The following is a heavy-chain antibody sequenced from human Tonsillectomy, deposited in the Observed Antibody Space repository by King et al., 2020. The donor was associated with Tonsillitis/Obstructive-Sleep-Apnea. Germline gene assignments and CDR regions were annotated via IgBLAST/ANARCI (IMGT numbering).Heavy chain of an antibody. J-gene: IGHJ4*02. D-gene: IGHD4-11*01. CDR3: AKASMTTQMDEGYFDY. V-gene: IGHV3-23*04. Sequence: EVQLVESGGGLVQPGGSLRLSCAASGFTFSSYAMSWVRQAPGKGLEWVSAISGSGGSTYYADSVKGRFTISRDNSKNTLYLQMNSLRAKDTAVYYCAKASMTTQMDEGYFDYWGQGTLVTVSS. CDR2: ISGSGGST. CDR1: GFTFSSYA.